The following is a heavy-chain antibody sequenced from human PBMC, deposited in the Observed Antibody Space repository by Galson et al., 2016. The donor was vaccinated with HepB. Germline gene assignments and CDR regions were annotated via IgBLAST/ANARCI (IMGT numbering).Heavy chain of an antibody. CDR3: ARGSVSYPDS. D-gene: IGHD2-2*01. CDR1: GYTFTVYY. J-gene: IGHJ4*02. V-gene: IGHV1-2*06. Sequence: SVKVSCKASGYTFTVYYIHWVRQAPGQGLEWMGRIDPNNGGTNYAQKFQGRVTMTRDKSISTAYMELSRLRSDDTAVFYCARGSVSYPDSWGQGTLVTVSS. CDR2: IDPNNGGT.